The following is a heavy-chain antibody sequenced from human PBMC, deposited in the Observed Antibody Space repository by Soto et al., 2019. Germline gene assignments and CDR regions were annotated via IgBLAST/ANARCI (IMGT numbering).Heavy chain of an antibody. Sequence: QVQLVQSGAEVKKPGSSVKVSCKTSGGTFSNDIITWVRQAPGQVLEWMGRIIPLLYTANYAQKFQGRVTFTADKSTGTAYMELNSLRSEDTAVYYCARDSPIGSTFSGYDAIDYWGQGTLVTVSS. J-gene: IGHJ4*02. V-gene: IGHV1-69*08. CDR2: IIPLLYTA. CDR3: ARDSPIGSTFSGYDAIDY. D-gene: IGHD5-12*01. CDR1: GGTFSNDI.